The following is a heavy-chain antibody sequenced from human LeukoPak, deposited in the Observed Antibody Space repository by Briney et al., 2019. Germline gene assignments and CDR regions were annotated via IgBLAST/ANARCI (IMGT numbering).Heavy chain of an antibody. CDR1: GYPFTRYG. D-gene: IGHD2-2*01. CDR3: ATYYCSTTSCYPYFFDY. J-gene: IGHJ4*02. CDR2: INPDNGMT. Sequence: ASVKVSCKASGYPFTRYGISWVRQAPGQGLEWMGWINPDNGMTKYAQKFQGRVTMTTDTSTSTAHVELRSLRSDDTAVYYCATYYCSTTSCYPYFFDYWGQGTLVTDPS. V-gene: IGHV1-18*01.